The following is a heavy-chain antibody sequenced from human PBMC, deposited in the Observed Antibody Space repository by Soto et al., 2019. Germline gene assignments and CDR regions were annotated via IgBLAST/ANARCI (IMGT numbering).Heavy chain of an antibody. D-gene: IGHD6-25*01. CDR2: VNPTGGST. CDR1: GYTFTSYY. J-gene: IGHJ4*02. Sequence: QVQLVQSGAEVKKPEASVRVSCKASGYTFTSYYIHWVRQAPGQGLEWMAIVNPTGGSTNYAQKFQGRVTVTFDTSTSTVFMELNSLRYEDTAVYYCARHLAAGDSWGQGTLVTVSS. V-gene: IGHV1-46*03. CDR3: ARHLAAGDS.